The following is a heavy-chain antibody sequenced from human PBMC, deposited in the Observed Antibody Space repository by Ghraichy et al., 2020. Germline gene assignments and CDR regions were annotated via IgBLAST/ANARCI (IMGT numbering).Heavy chain of an antibody. CDR1: GFTFSSYS. Sequence: GGSLRLPCAASGFTFSSYSMHWVRQAPGKGLEWVALMSYDGADTHYADSVKGRFNISRDNSKNTLYLQMDSLSVDDTAVYFCARGPGSGRWTIDYWGRGTLVTVSS. CDR3: ARGPGSGRWTIDY. CDR2: MSYDGADT. D-gene: IGHD6-13*01. J-gene: IGHJ4*02. V-gene: IGHV3-30-3*01.